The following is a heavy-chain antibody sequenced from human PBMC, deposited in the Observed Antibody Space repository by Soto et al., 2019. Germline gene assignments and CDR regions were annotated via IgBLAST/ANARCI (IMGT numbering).Heavy chain of an antibody. CDR2: IIPIFGTA. CDR1: GGTFSSYA. Sequence: QVQLVQSGAEVKKPGSSVKVSCKASGGTFSSYAISWVRQAPGQGLEWMGGIIPIFGTANYAQKYQGRVTITADESTSTAYMELSSLGSEDTAVYYCASGDYDFWSGPGGGMDVWGQGTTVTVSS. J-gene: IGHJ6*02. CDR3: ASGDYDFWSGPGGGMDV. D-gene: IGHD3-3*01. V-gene: IGHV1-69*12.